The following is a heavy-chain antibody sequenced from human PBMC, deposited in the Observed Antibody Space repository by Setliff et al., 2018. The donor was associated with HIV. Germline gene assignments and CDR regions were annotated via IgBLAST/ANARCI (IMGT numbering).Heavy chain of an antibody. Sequence: KSSETLSLTCTVSGGSISNYYWSWIRQPAGKGLEWIGRIYSSGSTNYNPSLKSRVTISINTSKNQFSLKLSSVTAADTAVYYCARDRDIVVVPASPQGYYYYMDVWGKGTTVTVSS. D-gene: IGHD2-2*01. V-gene: IGHV4-4*07. CDR1: GGSISNYY. CDR3: ARDRDIVVVPASPQGYYYYMDV. CDR2: IYSSGST. J-gene: IGHJ6*03.